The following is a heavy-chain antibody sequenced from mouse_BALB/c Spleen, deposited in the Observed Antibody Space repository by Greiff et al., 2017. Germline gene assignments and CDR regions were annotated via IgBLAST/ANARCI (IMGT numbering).Heavy chain of an antibody. CDR2: IDPENGDT. J-gene: IGHJ3*01. Sequence: EVQRVESGAELVRSGASVKLSCTASGFNIKDYYMHWVKQRPEQGLEWIGWIDPENGDTEYAPKFQGKATMTADTSSNTAYLQLSSLTSEDTAVYYCNIDSSGYSAWFAYWGQGTLVTVSA. V-gene: IGHV14-4*02. CDR3: NIDSSGYSAWFAY. CDR1: GFNIKDYY. D-gene: IGHD3-2*01.